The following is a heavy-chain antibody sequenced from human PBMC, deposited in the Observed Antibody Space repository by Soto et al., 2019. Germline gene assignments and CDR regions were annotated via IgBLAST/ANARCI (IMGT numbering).Heavy chain of an antibody. CDR2: INHSGST. V-gene: IGHV4-34*01. CDR3: ARGGKLLNRQYFDY. J-gene: IGHJ4*02. D-gene: IGHD3-10*01. Sequence: ASETLSLTCAVDGGSFSGYYWSWIRQPPGKGLEWIGEINHSGSTNYNPSLKSRVTISVDTSKNQFSLKLSSVTAADTAVYYCARGGKLLNRQYFDYWGQGTLVTVSS. CDR1: GGSFSGYY.